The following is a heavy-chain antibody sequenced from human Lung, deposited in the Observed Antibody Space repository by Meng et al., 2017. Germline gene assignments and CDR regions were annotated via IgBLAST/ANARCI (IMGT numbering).Heavy chain of an antibody. D-gene: IGHD6-19*01. J-gene: IGHJ4*02. V-gene: IGHV6-1*01. CDR1: GDSVSSNSAA. CDR2: TNYRSKWYN. CDR3: ARSQQWLDS. Sequence: QVHLQQSVPGLVKPSQTLSLTCPTSGDSVSSNSAACNWTRQSPSRGRGCLGRTNYRSKWYNCYAVSVRSRIRINPDPSKNQNSLQLNSVTAEDTAIYYCARSQQWLDSWGQGTLVTVSS.